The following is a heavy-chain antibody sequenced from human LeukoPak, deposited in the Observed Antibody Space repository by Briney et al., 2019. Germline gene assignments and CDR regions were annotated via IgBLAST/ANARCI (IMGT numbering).Heavy chain of an antibody. V-gene: IGHV3-9*01. CDR2: ISWNSGSI. CDR1: GFTFDDYA. D-gene: IGHD6-13*01. CDR3: AKADSSSWYDAFDI. J-gene: IGHJ3*02. Sequence: AGGSLRLSCAASGFTFDDYAMHWVRQAPGKGLEWVSGISWNSGSIGYADSVKGRFTISRDNSKNTLYLQMNSLRAEDTAVYYCAKADSSSWYDAFDIWGQGTMVTVSS.